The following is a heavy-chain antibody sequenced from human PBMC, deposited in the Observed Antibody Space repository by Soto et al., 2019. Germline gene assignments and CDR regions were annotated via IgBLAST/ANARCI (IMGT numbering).Heavy chain of an antibody. CDR2: IHYSVST. CDR1: CGPIISGGYY. Sequence: SETLSLTGTVSCGPIISGGYYWNWIRQHPGKGPEWIVYIHYSVSTHYNPSLKRRVTISVDTSKNQLSLKLGSVTAADTAVYYCARGEGYCSGGNCFYFDYWGQGTVVTVSS. V-gene: IGHV4-31*03. D-gene: IGHD2-15*01. J-gene: IGHJ4*02. CDR3: ARGEGYCSGGNCFYFDY.